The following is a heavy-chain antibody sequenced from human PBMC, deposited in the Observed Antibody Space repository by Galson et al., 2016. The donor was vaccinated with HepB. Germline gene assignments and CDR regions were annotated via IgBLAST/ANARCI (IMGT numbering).Heavy chain of an antibody. CDR2: IYPGDFDI. D-gene: IGHD3-3*01. CDR1: GYSFGSYW. J-gene: IGHJ6*02. V-gene: IGHV5-51*01. Sequence: QSGAEVKKPGESLKISCRGSGYSFGSYWIGWVRQMPGKGLEWMGIIYPGDFDIRYSPSFQGQVTISVDKSISTACLQWSSLTASDTAMYYCARSLSGSCDLWGAIYNYYAMDFWGQGTTVTVS. CDR3: ARSLSGSCDLWGAIYNYYAMDF.